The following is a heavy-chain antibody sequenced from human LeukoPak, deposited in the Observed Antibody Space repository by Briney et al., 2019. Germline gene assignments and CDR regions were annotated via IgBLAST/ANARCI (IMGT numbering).Heavy chain of an antibody. J-gene: IGHJ3*02. CDR3: ARRGQDAFDI. D-gene: IGHD3-10*01. Sequence: SETLSLTCTVSGGSISSGDYYWSWIRQPPGTGLEWIGYIYYSGSTYYNPSLKSRVTISVDTSKNQFSLKLSSVTAADTAVYYCARRGQDAFDIWGQGTMVTVSS. CDR1: GGSISSGDYY. V-gene: IGHV4-30-4*01. CDR2: IYYSGST.